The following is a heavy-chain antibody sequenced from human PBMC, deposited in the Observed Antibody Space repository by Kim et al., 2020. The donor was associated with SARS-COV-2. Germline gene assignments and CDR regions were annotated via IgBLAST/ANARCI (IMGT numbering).Heavy chain of an antibody. J-gene: IGHJ4*02. CDR1: GCSITSSNFY. Sequence: SETLSLTCFVSGCSITSSNFYWVWIRQPPGKGLEYIGSVSDTGATYYKSSLKSRPTTSLETSTNQFSLKMTSVTAADTAVYYCVTKLPGTMLYYWGQGIL. CDR2: VSDTGAT. CDR3: VTKLPGTMLYY. V-gene: IGHV4-39*01. D-gene: IGHD2-2*01.